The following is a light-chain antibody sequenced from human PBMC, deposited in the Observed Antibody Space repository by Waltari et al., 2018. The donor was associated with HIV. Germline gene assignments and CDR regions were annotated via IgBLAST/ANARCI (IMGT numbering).Light chain of an antibody. CDR3: QARDSSTVV. Sequence: SYELTQPPSVSVSPGQTASIPRLGDDLGGRYACWYQQKPGQSPLLVIYQDTKRPSGIPERFSGSNSGNTATLTISGTQAMDEADYYCQARDSSTVVFGGGTKLTVL. V-gene: IGLV3-1*01. J-gene: IGLJ2*01. CDR1: DLGGRY. CDR2: QDT.